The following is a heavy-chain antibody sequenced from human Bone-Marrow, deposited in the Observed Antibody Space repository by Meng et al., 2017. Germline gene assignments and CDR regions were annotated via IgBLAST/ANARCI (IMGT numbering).Heavy chain of an antibody. CDR1: GGSISSSSYY. J-gene: IGHJ5*02. Sequence: SETLSLTCTVSGGSISSSSYYWGWIRQPPGKGLEWIGSIYYSGSTYYNPSLKSRVTISVDTSKNQFSLKLSSVTAADTAVYYCARVVPAARDWFDPWGQGTLVTVSS. CDR3: ARVVPAARDWFDP. D-gene: IGHD2-2*01. V-gene: IGHV4-39*07. CDR2: IYYSGST.